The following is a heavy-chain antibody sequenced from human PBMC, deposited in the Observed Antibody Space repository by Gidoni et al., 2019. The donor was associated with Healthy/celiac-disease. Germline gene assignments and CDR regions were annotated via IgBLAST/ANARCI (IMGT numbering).Heavy chain of an antibody. J-gene: IGHJ3*02. CDR3: AGPSNYYDSSGHTGGAFDI. CDR2: INHSGST. V-gene: IGHV4-34*01. CDR1: GGSFSGYY. D-gene: IGHD3-22*01. Sequence: GAGLLKPSETLSLTCAVYGGSFSGYYWSWIRQPPGKGLEWIGEINHSGSTNYNPSLKSRVTISVDTSKNQFSLKLSSVTAADTAVYYCAGPSNYYDSSGHTGGAFDIWGQGTMVTVSS.